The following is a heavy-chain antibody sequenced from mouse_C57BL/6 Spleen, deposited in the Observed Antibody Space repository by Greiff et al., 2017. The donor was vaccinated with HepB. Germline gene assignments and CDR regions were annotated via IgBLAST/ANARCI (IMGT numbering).Heavy chain of an antibody. V-gene: IGHV1-42*01. Sequence: EVQVVESGPELVKPGASVKISCKASGYSFTGYYMNWVKQSPEKSLEWIGEINPSTGGTTYNQKFKAKATLTVDKSSSTAYMQLKSLTSEDSAVYYCARDRIYYDYDEGSFAYWGQGTLVTVSA. CDR1: GYSFTGYY. CDR2: INPSTGGT. J-gene: IGHJ3*01. D-gene: IGHD2-4*01. CDR3: ARDRIYYDYDEGSFAY.